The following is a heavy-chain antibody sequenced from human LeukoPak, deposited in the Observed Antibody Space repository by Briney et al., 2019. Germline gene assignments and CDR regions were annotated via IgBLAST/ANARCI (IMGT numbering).Heavy chain of an antibody. CDR3: ARHGGFFDY. J-gene: IGHJ4*02. V-gene: IGHV4-59*08. Sequence: SETLSLTCTVSGGSISSYYWSWIRQPPGKGLEWIGEIYYSGSTNYNSSLKSRVTISVDTSKKQFSLKLSSVTAADTAVYYCARHGGFFDYWGQGTLVTVSS. CDR2: IYYSGST. CDR1: GGSISSYY. D-gene: IGHD2-15*01.